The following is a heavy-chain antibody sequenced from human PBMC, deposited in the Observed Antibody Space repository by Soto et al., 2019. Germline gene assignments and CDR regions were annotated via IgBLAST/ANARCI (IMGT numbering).Heavy chain of an antibody. CDR1: GFTFDDYA. Sequence: GGSLRLSCAASGFTFDDYAMHWVRQAPGKGLEWVSGISWNSGSIGYADSVKGRFTISRDNAKNSLYLQMNSLRAEDTALYYCAKGGVVVAATPFWFDPWGQGTLVTVSS. J-gene: IGHJ5*02. V-gene: IGHV3-9*01. CDR2: ISWNSGSI. CDR3: AKGGVVVAATPFWFDP. D-gene: IGHD2-15*01.